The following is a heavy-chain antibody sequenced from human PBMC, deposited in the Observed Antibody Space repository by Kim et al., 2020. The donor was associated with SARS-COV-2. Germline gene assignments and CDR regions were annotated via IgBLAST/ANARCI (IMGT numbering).Heavy chain of an antibody. CDR1: GYTFTSYY. CDR3: ARERGFELTIFGVVMVYYGMGV. D-gene: IGHD3-3*01. CDR2: INPSGGST. V-gene: IGHV1-46*01. Sequence: ASVKVSCKASGYTFTSYYMHWVRQAPGQGLEWMGIINPSGGSTSYAQKFQGRVTMTRDTSTSTVYMELSSLRSEDTAVYYCARERGFELTIFGVVMVYYGMGVWGQGTTVTVSS. J-gene: IGHJ6*02.